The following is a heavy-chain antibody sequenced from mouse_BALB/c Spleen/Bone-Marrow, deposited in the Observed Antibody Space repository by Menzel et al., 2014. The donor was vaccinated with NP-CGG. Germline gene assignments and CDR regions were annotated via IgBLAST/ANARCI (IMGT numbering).Heavy chain of an antibody. D-gene: IGHD2-3*01. V-gene: IGHV1-14*01. CDR1: GYTFTAYV. CDR2: INPYNDGT. J-gene: IGHJ2*01. CDR3: AREGWLLRFDY. Sequence: VQLQQSGPVLVKPGASVKMSCKASGYTFTAYVMHWVKQKPGQGLEWIGYINPYNDGTNYIEKFKGKATLTSDIPSSTAYMELSSLTSEDSAVYYCAREGWLLRFDYWGQGTTLTVSS.